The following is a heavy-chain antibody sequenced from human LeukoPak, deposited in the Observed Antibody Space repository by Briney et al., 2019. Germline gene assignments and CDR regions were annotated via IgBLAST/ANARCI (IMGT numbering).Heavy chain of an antibody. CDR1: GFTFSSYA. V-gene: IGHV3-66*01. Sequence: GGSLRLSCAASGFTFSSYAMSWVRQAPGKGLEWVSVIYSGGSTYYADSVKGRFTISRDNSKNTLYLQMNSLRAEDTAVYYCARDAGIAAYEDYWGQGTLVTVSS. J-gene: IGHJ4*02. D-gene: IGHD6-13*01. CDR3: ARDAGIAAYEDY. CDR2: IYSGGST.